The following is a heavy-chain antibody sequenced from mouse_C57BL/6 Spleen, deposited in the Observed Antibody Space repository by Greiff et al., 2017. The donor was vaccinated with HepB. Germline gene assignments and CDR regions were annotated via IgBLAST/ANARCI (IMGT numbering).Heavy chain of an antibody. CDR2: INPYNGGT. CDR1: GYTFTDYY. D-gene: IGHD1-1*01. V-gene: IGHV1-19*01. Sequence: EVKLQESGPVLVKPGASVKMSCKASGYTFTDYYMNWVKQSHGKSLEWIGVINPYNGGTSYNQKFKGKATLTVDKSSSTAYMELNSLTSEDSAVYYCARSGLLRYPYWYFDVWGTGTTVTVSS. CDR3: ARSGLLRYPYWYFDV. J-gene: IGHJ1*03.